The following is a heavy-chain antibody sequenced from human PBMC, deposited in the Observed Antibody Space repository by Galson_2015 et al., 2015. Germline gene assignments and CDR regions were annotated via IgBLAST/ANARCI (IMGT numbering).Heavy chain of an antibody. CDR1: GFSFSSYG. J-gene: IGHJ4*02. D-gene: IGHD5-12*01. CDR2: IWYDGSNE. Sequence: SLRLSCAASGFSFSSYGMHWVRQAPGKGLEWVALIWYDGSNEYYADSVKGRFTISRDNSKNTLYLQMNSLRAEDTAVYYCARDWGGYSGPLDYWGQGTLVTVSS. V-gene: IGHV3-33*01. CDR3: ARDWGGYSGPLDY.